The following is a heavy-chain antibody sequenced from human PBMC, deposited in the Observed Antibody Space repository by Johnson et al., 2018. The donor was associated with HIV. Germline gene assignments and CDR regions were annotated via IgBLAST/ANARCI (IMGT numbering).Heavy chain of an antibody. Sequence: EVQLLESGGGVVQPGRSLRLSCAASGFTFSSYAMHWVRQAPGKGLEYVSAISSNGGSTYYANSVKGRFTISRDNSKNTLYLQMGSLRAEDTAVYYCARECGCSGSYLHGGAFDIWGQGTMVTVSS. D-gene: IGHD1-26*01. CDR1: GFTFSSYA. CDR3: ARECGCSGSYLHGGAFDI. CDR2: ISSNGGST. J-gene: IGHJ3*02. V-gene: IGHV3-64*01.